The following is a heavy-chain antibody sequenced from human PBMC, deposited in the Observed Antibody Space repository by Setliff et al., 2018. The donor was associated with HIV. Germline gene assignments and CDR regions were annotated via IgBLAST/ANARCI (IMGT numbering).Heavy chain of an antibody. CDR1: GYTFRDYG. CDR3: ARTPRIMVTLKGEYYYYYMDF. J-gene: IGHJ6*03. V-gene: IGHV1-18*01. Sequence: ASVKVSCKPSGYTFRDYGITWVRQAPGQGLEWMGWISVYNGNTNYAQKFQGRLSMSTASSTSTANMFLRSLRYDDTAVYYCARTPRIMVTLKGEYYYYYMDFWGKGTTVTVSS. D-gene: IGHD2-8*01. CDR2: ISVYNGNT.